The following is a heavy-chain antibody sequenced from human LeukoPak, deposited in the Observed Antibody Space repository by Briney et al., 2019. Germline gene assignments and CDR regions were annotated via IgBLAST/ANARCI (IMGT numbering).Heavy chain of an antibody. CDR2: IKQDGSEK. Sequence: GGSLRLSCAASGFTFSTYWMSWVRQAPGKGLEWVANIKQDGSEKYYVDSVKGRFTISRDNAKNTLYLQMNSLRAEDTAVYYCAREVWGYYDSSGYSDYWGQGTLVTVSS. J-gene: IGHJ4*02. D-gene: IGHD3-22*01. V-gene: IGHV3-7*01. CDR1: GFTFSTYW. CDR3: AREVWGYYDSSGYSDY.